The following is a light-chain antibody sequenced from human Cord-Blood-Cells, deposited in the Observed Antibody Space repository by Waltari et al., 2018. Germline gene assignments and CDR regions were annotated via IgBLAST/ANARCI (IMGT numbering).Light chain of an antibody. V-gene: IGLV1-40*01. CDR2: GNS. CDR3: QSYDSSLSGSV. CDR1: SSTIGAGYD. J-gene: IGLJ2*01. Sequence: QSVLTQPPSVSGAPGPRVTISCTGSSSTIGAGYDVHWYQQLPGTAPNLLIYGNSNRPSGVPDRFSGSKSGTSASLAITGLQAEDEADYYCQSYDSSLSGSVFGGGTKLTVL.